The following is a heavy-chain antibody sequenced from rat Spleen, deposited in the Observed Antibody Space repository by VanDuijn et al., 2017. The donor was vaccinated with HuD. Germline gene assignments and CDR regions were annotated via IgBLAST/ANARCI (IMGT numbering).Heavy chain of an antibody. CDR2: INKDSSTI. Sequence: GWVRQAPGKGLEWIGEINKDSSTINQNPSLKDKFTISRDNAQNTLYLQMSKLGSEDTAIYYCATEELGVRDWGQGVMVTVSS. V-gene: IGHV4-2*01. CDR3: ATEELGVRD. D-gene: IGHD4-3*01. J-gene: IGHJ2*01.